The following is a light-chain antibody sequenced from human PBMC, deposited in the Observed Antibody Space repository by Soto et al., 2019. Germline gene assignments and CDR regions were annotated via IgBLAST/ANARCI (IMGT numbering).Light chain of an antibody. Sequence: DVVLTQTPLSSPVTLGQPASISCRSSQSLVYSDGNTYLSWLHQRPGQPPRLLIYQVSNRFSGVPDRFLGSGAGTDFTLQISRLEAEDVGVYYCVQFSRFRLTFGQETEVEIK. J-gene: IGKJ1*01. CDR1: QSLVYSDGNTY. CDR2: QVS. CDR3: VQFSRFRLT. V-gene: IGKV2-24*01.